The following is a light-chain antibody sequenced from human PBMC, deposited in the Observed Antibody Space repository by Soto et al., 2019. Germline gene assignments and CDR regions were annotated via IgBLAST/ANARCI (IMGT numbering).Light chain of an antibody. CDR1: QSVNSN. V-gene: IGKV3-15*01. CDR3: QHYNSWHPV. CDR2: GAS. J-gene: IGKJ1*01. Sequence: EIVMTQSPATLSVSPGERATLSCRASQSVNSNLAWYQQKPGQDPRLLIHGASTRATDSPTRFSGRGSGTESTLTTSGTQSEDFAVYYCQHYNSWHPVFGKGTNVDNK.